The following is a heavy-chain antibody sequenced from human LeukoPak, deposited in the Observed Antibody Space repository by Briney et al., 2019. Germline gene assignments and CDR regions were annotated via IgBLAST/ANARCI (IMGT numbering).Heavy chain of an antibody. J-gene: IGHJ6*03. CDR2: ISSSSSYI. CDR1: GFTFSSYS. Sequence: GGPLRLSCAASGFTFSSYSMNWVRQAPGKGLEWVSSISSSSSYIYYADSVKGRFTISRDNAKNSLYLQMNSLRAEDTAVYYCARPTKGEIYYYYMDVWGKGTTVTVSS. V-gene: IGHV3-21*01. D-gene: IGHD3-10*01. CDR3: ARPTKGEIYYYYMDV.